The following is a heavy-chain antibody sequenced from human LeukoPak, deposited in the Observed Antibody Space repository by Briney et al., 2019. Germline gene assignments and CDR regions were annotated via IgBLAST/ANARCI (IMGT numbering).Heavy chain of an antibody. CDR3: ARSIAARYYFDY. D-gene: IGHD6-6*01. CDR2: IYYSGST. V-gene: IGHV4-59*01. Sequence: SETLSLTRAVYGGSFSGYYWSWIRQPPGKGLEWIGYIYYSGSTNYNPSLKSRVTISVDTSKNQFSLKLSSVTAADTAVYYCARSIAARYYFDYWGQGTLVTVSS. J-gene: IGHJ4*02. CDR1: GGSFSGYY.